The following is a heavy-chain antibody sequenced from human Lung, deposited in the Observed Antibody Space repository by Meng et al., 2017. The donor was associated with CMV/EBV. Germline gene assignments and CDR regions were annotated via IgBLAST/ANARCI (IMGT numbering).Heavy chain of an antibody. J-gene: IGHJ5*02. Sequence: SETLSLXCTVSGGSISSSSYYWGWIRQPPGKGLEWIGSIYYSGSTYYNPSLKSRVTISVDTSKNQFSLKLSSVTAADTAVYYCARAGTDYDFWSGYFGSWFDPWGQGTLVXVSS. V-gene: IGHV4-39*07. CDR2: IYYSGST. CDR1: GGSISSSSYY. CDR3: ARAGTDYDFWSGYFGSWFDP. D-gene: IGHD3-3*01.